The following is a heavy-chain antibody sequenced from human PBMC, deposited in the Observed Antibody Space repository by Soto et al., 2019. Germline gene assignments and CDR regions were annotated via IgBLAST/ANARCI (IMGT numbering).Heavy chain of an antibody. CDR1: GGSISSTNW. J-gene: IGHJ4*02. CDR2: MYHSGST. V-gene: IGHV4-4*02. D-gene: IGHD2-2*02. Sequence: QVQLRQSGPGLVKPSGTLSLTCAVSGGSISSTNWWSWVRQSPGKGLEWIGEMYHSGSTNYNPSLRGRVTISVDKSNNHFSLKIRSVTAAETAIYYCATLPPRIELTVLPIPTWGQGTLVTVSS. CDR3: ATLPPRIELTVLPIPT.